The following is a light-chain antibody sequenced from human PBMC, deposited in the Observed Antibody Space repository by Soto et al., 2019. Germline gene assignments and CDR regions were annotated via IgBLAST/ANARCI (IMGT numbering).Light chain of an antibody. J-gene: IGLJ3*02. V-gene: IGLV2-11*01. CDR2: DVS. CDR3: CSYAGNSLGV. Sequence: QSALTQPRSVSGSPGQSVTISCTGTSSEVGGYNYVSWYQPHPVKAPKLMIYDVSKSPSGVPERFSGSKSGNTASLTISGLQAEDEDDYSCCSYAGNSLGVFGGGTKVTVL. CDR1: SSEVGGYNY.